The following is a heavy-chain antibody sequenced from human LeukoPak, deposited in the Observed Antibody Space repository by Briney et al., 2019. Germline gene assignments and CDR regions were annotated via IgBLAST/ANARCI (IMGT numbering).Heavy chain of an antibody. J-gene: IGHJ4*02. Sequence: SETLSLTCTVPGGSISSSNYYWGWIRQPSGKGLEWIVRIYTSGSTNYHPSLKSRVTMSVDTSKNPFSLNLNSVTAADTAVYYCARGPTTVTRAFDYWGQGTLVTVSS. V-gene: IGHV4-61*02. CDR1: GGSISSSNYY. D-gene: IGHD4-17*01. CDR3: ARGPTTVTRAFDY. CDR2: IYTSGST.